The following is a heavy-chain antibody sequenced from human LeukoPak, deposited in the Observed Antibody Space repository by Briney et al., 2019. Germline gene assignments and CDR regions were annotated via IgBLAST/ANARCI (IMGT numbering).Heavy chain of an antibody. J-gene: IGHJ4*02. D-gene: IGHD6-13*01. CDR2: INHSGST. CDR1: GGSFSGYY. Sequence: SETLSLTCAVYGGSFSGYYWSWIRQPPGKGLEWIGEINHSGSTNYNPSLKSRVTISVDTSKNQFSLKLSSVTAADTAVYYCARGPYVIAAATENYWGQGTLVTVSS. CDR3: ARGPYVIAAATENY. V-gene: IGHV4-34*01.